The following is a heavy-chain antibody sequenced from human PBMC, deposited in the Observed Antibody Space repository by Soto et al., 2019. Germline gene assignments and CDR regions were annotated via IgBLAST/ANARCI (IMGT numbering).Heavy chain of an antibody. CDR3: ARGTI. CDR1: GFTFRSYR. D-gene: IGHD2-2*01. J-gene: IGHJ4*02. Sequence: EVQVVESGGGLVQPGGSLRLSCVVSGFTFRSYRMHWARQAPGKGLVCVSWINGDGSRTENADSVKVRFTTSRDNAKNWLYLQMTSERDEDTAVSYCARGTIRGQGTLVTVSS. V-gene: IGHV3-74*01. CDR2: INGDGSRT.